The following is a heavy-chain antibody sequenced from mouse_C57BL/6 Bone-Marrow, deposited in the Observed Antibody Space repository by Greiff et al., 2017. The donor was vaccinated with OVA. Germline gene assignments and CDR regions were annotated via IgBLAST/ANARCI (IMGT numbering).Heavy chain of an antibody. CDR3: TTAYYGSGDFDY. J-gene: IGHJ2*01. V-gene: IGHV14-1*01. CDR1: GFNIKDYY. CDR2: IDPEDGDT. Sequence: VQLQQSGAELVRPGASVKLSCTASGFNIKDYYMHWVKQRPEQGLEWIARIDPEDGDTEYAPKFQGKATMTADTSSNTAYLQLSSLTSEDTAVYYCTTAYYGSGDFDYWGQGTTLTVSS. D-gene: IGHD1-1*01.